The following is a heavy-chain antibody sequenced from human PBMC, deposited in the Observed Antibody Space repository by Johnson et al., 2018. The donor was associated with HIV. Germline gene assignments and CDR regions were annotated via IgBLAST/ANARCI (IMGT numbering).Heavy chain of an antibody. CDR3: AKDIRLVSAYYDILSGTSFDAFDI. CDR2: ISDDGCNK. CDR1: GFTFSSFG. D-gene: IGHD3-9*01. Sequence: QVQLVESGGGVVQPGRSLRLSCAASGFTFSSFGMHWVRQDPGKGLEWMTIISDDGCNKNYADSVKGRFTVSRDNSKNTLYLQMNSLRVEDTAVYYCAKDIRLVSAYYDILSGTSFDAFDIWGQGTMVTVSS. V-gene: IGHV3-30*18. J-gene: IGHJ3*02.